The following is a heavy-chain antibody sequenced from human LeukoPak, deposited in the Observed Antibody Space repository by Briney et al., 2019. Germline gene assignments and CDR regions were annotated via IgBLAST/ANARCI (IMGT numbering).Heavy chain of an antibody. Sequence: SETLSLTCAVYGVSFSGYYWSWIRQPPGKGLEWIGEINHSGSTNYNPSLKSRVTISVDTSKNQFSLKLSSVTAADTAVYYCARGDYGKAFDIWGQGTMATVSS. D-gene: IGHD4-17*01. V-gene: IGHV4-34*01. CDR3: ARGDYGKAFDI. J-gene: IGHJ3*02. CDR2: INHSGST. CDR1: GVSFSGYY.